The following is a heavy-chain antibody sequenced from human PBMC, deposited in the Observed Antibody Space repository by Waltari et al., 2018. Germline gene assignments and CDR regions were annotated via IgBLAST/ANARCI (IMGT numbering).Heavy chain of an antibody. CDR1: GYPFIDYL. V-gene: IGHV1-69-2*01. CDR2: IDPEDGET. CDR3: APLPGGSGQTFDY. D-gene: IGHD3-10*01. J-gene: IGHJ4*02. Sequence: DVQLVQSGAEVQKPGATVKISSTASGYPFIDYLMHWVQQAPGKGLEWVGRIDPEDGETGYAEKFQGRVTITADTSTDTSYLELSSLRSDDTAVYYCAPLPGGSGQTFDYWGQGTLLTVSS.